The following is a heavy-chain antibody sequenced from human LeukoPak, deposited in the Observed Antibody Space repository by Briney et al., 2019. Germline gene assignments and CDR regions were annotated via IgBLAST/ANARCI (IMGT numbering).Heavy chain of an antibody. Sequence: ASVKVSCKASGYTFTGYYMHWVRQAPGQGLEWMGWINPNSGGTNYAQKFQGRVTMTRDTSISTAYMELSRLRSDDTAVYYCARSRIVATAYFDYWGQGTLVTVSS. J-gene: IGHJ4*02. D-gene: IGHD5-12*01. CDR3: ARSRIVATAYFDY. CDR1: GYTFTGYY. V-gene: IGHV1-2*02. CDR2: INPNSGGT.